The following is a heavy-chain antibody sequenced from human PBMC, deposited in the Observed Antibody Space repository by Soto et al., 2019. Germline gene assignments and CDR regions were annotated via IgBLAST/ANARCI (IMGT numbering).Heavy chain of an antibody. V-gene: IGHV3-23*01. D-gene: IGHD2-2*01. CDR3: AKIEASSTNY. CDR1: GFTVCSYA. J-gene: IGHJ4*02. CDR2: ISGSGANT. Sequence: GGSLRLSCAASGFTVCSYAMTWVRLAPGKGLEWVSSISGSGANTFSADTVKGRFTISRDNSKNTLYLQMNSLRAEDTAVYYCAKIEASSTNYWGQGTLVTVSS.